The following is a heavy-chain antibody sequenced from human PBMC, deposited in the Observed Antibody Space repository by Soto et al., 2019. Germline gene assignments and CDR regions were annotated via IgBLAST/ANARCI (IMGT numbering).Heavy chain of an antibody. Sequence: ASETLSLTCTVSSGSISSSSYYWGWIRQPPGKGLEWIGSIYYSGSTYYNPSLKSRVTISVDTSKNQFSLKLSSVTAADTAVYYCARDNGGYDYLSTNYYYMDVWGKGTTVTVSS. D-gene: IGHD5-12*01. CDR2: IYYSGST. CDR1: SGSISSSSYY. J-gene: IGHJ6*03. CDR3: ARDNGGYDYLSTNYYYMDV. V-gene: IGHV4-39*07.